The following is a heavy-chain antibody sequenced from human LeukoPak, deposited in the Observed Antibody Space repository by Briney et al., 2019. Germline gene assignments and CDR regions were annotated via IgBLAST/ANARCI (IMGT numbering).Heavy chain of an antibody. Sequence: AGTLSLTCTVSGVSISSSSYYWGWIRQPPGKGLEWIVGIYYSGSTYYNPSLKRRVTISVDTSKNQSSLKLSSVTAADTAVYYCARGRGYDFWSGTKYYFDYWGQGTIVTVSS. D-gene: IGHD3-3*01. CDR3: ARGRGYDFWSGTKYYFDY. J-gene: IGHJ4*02. V-gene: IGHV4-39*07. CDR2: IYYSGST. CDR1: GVSISSSSYY.